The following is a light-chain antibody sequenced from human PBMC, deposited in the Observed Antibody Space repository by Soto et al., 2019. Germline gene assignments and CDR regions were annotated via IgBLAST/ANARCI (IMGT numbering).Light chain of an antibody. CDR3: QQYLSTRT. J-gene: IGKJ1*01. CDR1: QSLLYSSNNKNY. CDR2: WAS. Sequence: DIVMTQSPDSLAVSLGERATINCKSSQSLLYSSNNKNYLAWYQQKPGHPPQLLIYWASTRESGVPDRFSGSGSWTDFTLTISSLQAEDVAVYYCQQYLSTRTFGQGTKVEMK. V-gene: IGKV4-1*01.